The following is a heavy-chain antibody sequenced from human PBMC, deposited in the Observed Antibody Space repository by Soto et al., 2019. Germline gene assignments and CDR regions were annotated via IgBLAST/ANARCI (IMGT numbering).Heavy chain of an antibody. D-gene: IGHD2-2*01. V-gene: IGHV3-21*01. J-gene: IGHJ4*02. Sequence: PGGSLRLSCAASGFTFSTYSMNWVRQAPGKGLEWVSSISPSSSYIHYADSVKGRFTISRDNAEKSLYLQMNSLRAEDTAVYYCARVGGGVVVVPGANRGDFWGQGTLVTVSS. CDR1: GFTFSTYS. CDR2: ISPSSSYI. CDR3: ARVGGGVVVVPGANRGDF.